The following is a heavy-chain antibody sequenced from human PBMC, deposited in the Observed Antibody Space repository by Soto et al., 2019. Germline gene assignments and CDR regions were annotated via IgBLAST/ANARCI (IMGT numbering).Heavy chain of an antibody. J-gene: IGHJ3*02. D-gene: IGHD3-16*01. CDR1: GYTFTSYD. CDR2: MNPNSGNT. CDR3: ARALRTREAFDI. Sequence: ASVKVSCKASGYTFTSYDINWVRQATGQGLEWMGWMNPNSGNTGYAQKFQGRVTMTRNTSIRTAYMKLSSLRSEDTAVYYCARALRTREAFDIWGQGTMVTVSS. V-gene: IGHV1-8*01.